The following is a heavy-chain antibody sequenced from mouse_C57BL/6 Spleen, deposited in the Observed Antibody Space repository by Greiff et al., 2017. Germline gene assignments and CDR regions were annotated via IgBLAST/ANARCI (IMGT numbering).Heavy chain of an antibody. Sequence: EVQLQQSGPELVKPGASVKISCKASGYTFTDYYMNWVKQSHGKSLEWIGDINPNNGGTSYNQKFKGKATLTVDKSSSTAYMELRSLTSEDSAVYYCARDDTTVVATPMDYWGQGTSVTVSS. D-gene: IGHD1-1*01. CDR3: ARDDTTVVATPMDY. CDR2: INPNNGGT. J-gene: IGHJ4*01. CDR1: GYTFTDYY. V-gene: IGHV1-26*01.